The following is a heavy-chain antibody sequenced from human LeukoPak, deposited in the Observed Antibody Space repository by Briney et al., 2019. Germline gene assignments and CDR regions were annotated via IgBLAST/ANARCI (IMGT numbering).Heavy chain of an antibody. V-gene: IGHV1-69*04. D-gene: IGHD4-17*01. CDR3: ARSYGGYGSFDY. J-gene: IGHJ4*02. CDR2: IIPILGIA. Sequence: GPSGKVCGNAAEGTFTSYATSSVRRSPGQGLEGRGRIIPILGIANYAQKFRGGVTIPADRSTSTAYVELSSLRSEDTAVYYCARSYGGYGSFDYWGQGTLVSVCS. CDR1: EGTFTSYA.